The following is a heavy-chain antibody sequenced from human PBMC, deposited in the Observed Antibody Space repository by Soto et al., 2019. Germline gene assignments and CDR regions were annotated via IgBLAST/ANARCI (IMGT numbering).Heavy chain of an antibody. CDR3: AHRPHYGALDY. J-gene: IGHJ4*02. D-gene: IGHD4-17*01. CDR1: GFSLNTSGVG. CDR2: IYWDDDK. Sequence: SGPTLVNPTQTLTLTCTFSGFSLNTSGVGVGWLRQPPGKALEWLAFIYWDDDKRYSPSLKSRLTITQDTSRNQVVLTLTNMDPVDTATYYCAHRPHYGALDYWGQGTPVTVSS. V-gene: IGHV2-5*02.